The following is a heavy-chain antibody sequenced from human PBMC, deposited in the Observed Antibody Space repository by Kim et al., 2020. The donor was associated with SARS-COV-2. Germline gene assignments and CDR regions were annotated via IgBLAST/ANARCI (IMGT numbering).Heavy chain of an antibody. CDR1: GYSFTSYW. CDR2: IYPGDSDT. CDR3: ARAYGVTTFADAFDI. V-gene: IGHV5-51*01. Sequence: GESLKISCKGSGYSFTSYWIGWVRQMPGKGLAWMGIIYPGDSDTRYSPSFQGQVTISADKSISTAYLQWSSLKASDTAMYYCARAYGVTTFADAFDIWGQGTMVTVSS. D-gene: IGHD4-4*01. J-gene: IGHJ3*02.